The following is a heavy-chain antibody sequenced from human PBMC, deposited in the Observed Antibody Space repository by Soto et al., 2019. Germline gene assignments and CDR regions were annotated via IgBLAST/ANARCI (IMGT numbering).Heavy chain of an antibody. CDR2: ISYDGSNK. CDR3: AKEGDYYGSGSYYTD. V-gene: IGHV3-30*18. CDR1: GFTFSSYG. Sequence: GGSLRLSCAASGFTFSSYGMHWVRQAPGKGLEWVAVISYDGSNKYYADSVKGRFTISRDNSKNTLYLQMNSLRAEDTAVYYCAKEGDYYGSGSYYTDWGQGTLVTVSS. D-gene: IGHD3-10*01. J-gene: IGHJ4*02.